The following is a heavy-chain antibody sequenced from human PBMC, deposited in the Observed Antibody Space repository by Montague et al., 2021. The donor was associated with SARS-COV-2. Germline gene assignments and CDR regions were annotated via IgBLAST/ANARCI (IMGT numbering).Heavy chain of an antibody. CDR2: ISTSAYTT. D-gene: IGHD3-16*02. V-gene: IGHV3-48*03. Sequence: SLRFSCAASGFTFSNYDMNWVRQAPGKGPEWISYISTSAYTTSYAGSVKGRFTTSRDNGKNSLYLQMNSLRVEDTAVYYCTRDYRSIVGDGLDIWGQGTKVTVSS. CDR3: TRDYRSIVGDGLDI. J-gene: IGHJ3*02. CDR1: GFTFSNYD.